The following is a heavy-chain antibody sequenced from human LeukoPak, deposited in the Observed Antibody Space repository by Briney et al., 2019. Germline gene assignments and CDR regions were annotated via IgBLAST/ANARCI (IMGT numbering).Heavy chain of an antibody. CDR3: ARERPLTEFDYHYYMDV. D-gene: IGHD4/OR15-4a*01. CDR2: INSGST. J-gene: IGHJ6*03. Sequence: SETLSLTCTVSGGSISTNYWTWIRQPPGKGLEWIGYINSGSTNYNPSLKSRVTISVDTSENQFSLKLSSVTAADTAVYYCARERPLTEFDYHYYMDVWGKGTTVTVSS. V-gene: IGHV4-59*01. CDR1: GGSISTNY.